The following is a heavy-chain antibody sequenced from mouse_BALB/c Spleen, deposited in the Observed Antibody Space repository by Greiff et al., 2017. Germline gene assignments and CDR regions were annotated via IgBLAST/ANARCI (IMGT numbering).Heavy chain of an antibody. CDR3: ARRHYGMDY. J-gene: IGHJ4*01. Sequence: VQLQQSGPELVTPGASMKITCKASGYSFTGYTVNWVKQSHGKNLEWIGLINPYNGGTSYNKKFKGKATLTEDKSTSTAYMELHSLTSEDSAVYYCARRHYGMDYWGQGTSVTVSS. CDR2: INPYNGGT. V-gene: IGHV1-25*01. CDR1: GYSFTGYT.